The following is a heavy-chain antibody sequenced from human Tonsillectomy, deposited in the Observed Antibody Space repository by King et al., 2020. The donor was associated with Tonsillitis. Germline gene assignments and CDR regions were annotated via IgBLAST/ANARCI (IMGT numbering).Heavy chain of an antibody. Sequence: VQLVESGGGVVQPGRSLRLSCAASGFTFSSYGMHWVRQAPGKGLEWVAVISYDGSNKYYADSVKGRFTISRDNSKNTLYLQMNSLRAEDTAVYYCARDSPNPSGYGNFDYWGQGTLVTVSS. CDR3: ARDSPNPSGYGNFDY. V-gene: IGHV3-33*05. CDR2: ISYDGSNK. J-gene: IGHJ4*02. CDR1: GFTFSSYG. D-gene: IGHD5-12*01.